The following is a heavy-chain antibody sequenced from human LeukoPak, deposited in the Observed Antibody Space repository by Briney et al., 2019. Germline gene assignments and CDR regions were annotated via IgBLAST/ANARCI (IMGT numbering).Heavy chain of an antibody. J-gene: IGHJ6*02. Sequence: PGGSLRLSCAASGFTVSSNYMSWVRQAPGKGLVWVSRINTDGGSTNYADSVRGRFTISRDNAKNTLFLQMNSLRAEDTAVYYCARSIGSTRNNLDVWGLGTTVTVS. CDR2: INTDGGST. V-gene: IGHV3-74*01. CDR1: GFTVSSNY. D-gene: IGHD1-1*01. CDR3: ARSIGSTRNNLDV.